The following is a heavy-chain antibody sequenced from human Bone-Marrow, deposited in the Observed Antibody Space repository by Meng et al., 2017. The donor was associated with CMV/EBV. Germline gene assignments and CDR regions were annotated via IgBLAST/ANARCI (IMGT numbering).Heavy chain of an antibody. Sequence: GGSLSLPGKASGFSFSSSVMHWVRQSPGKGLEWVSVIYSGGSTYYADSVKGRFTISRDNSKNTLYLQMNSLRAEDTAVYYCAKDVVVVPRGYGMDVWGQGTTVTVSS. CDR1: GFSFSSSV. V-gene: IGHV3-NL1*01. J-gene: IGHJ6*02. D-gene: IGHD2-2*01. CDR2: IYSGGST. CDR3: AKDVVVVPRGYGMDV.